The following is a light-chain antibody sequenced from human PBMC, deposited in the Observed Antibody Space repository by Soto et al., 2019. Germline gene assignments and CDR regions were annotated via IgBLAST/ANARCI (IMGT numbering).Light chain of an antibody. V-gene: IGKV3-15*01. Sequence: EVVMTQAPGTLSFSPRERATLSFRASQSVGKNLAWYQQRPGQAPRLLIHGASTRASGVPARFSGSESGTDFTLTISSLQSEDFAVYYCQQYTDSPITFGPGTKVDLK. CDR2: GAS. CDR1: QSVGKN. CDR3: QQYTDSPIT. J-gene: IGKJ3*01.